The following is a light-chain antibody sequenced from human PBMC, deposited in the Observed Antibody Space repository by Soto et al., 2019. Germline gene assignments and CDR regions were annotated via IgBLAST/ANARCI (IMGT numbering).Light chain of an antibody. J-gene: IGKJ2*03. CDR2: EVS. CDR3: MQSVQLLLYS. V-gene: IGKV2D-29*01. CDR1: QSLVHGDGKTY. Sequence: DIVLTQTPLSLSVTPGQPASISCKSSQSLVHGDGKTYVSWYRQRPGQPPQLLIYEVSKRFSGAPDRFSGSGSGTDYTLKISRVEAEDVGVYYCMQSVQLLLYSFGQGTKLEIK.